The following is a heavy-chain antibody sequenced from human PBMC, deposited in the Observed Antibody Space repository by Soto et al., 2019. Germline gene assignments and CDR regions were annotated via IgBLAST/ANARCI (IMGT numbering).Heavy chain of an antibody. CDR1: GYTFTRNA. CDR2: IKAGNGDT. J-gene: IGHJ4*02. Sequence: GASVKVSCKASGYTFTRNAIHWVRQAPGQRLEWIGRIKAGNGDTGYAQKFQGRVTMTRNTSISTAYMELSSLRSEDTAMYYCAREVGSRIDYWGQGTLITVSS. CDR3: AREVGSRIDY. V-gene: IGHV1-8*01. D-gene: IGHD6-13*01.